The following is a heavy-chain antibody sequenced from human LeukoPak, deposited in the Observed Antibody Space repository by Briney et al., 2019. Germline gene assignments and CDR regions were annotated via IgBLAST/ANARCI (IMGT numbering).Heavy chain of an antibody. V-gene: IGHV1-2*02. CDR1: GYTFTGYY. J-gene: IGHJ4*02. CDR3: ARESGRDFPD. Sequence: ASVKVSCKASGYTFTGYYIHWVRQAPGQSLEWMGWVTPNTGGTNYAQKFQGRVTMTRDTSISTAYMELSRLRSDDTAVYYCARESGRDFPDWGQGTLVTVSS. D-gene: IGHD2-21*01. CDR2: VTPNTGGT.